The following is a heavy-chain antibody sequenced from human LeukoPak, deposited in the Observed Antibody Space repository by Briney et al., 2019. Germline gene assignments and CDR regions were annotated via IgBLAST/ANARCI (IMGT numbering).Heavy chain of an antibody. CDR2: IKQDGSEK. V-gene: IGHV3-7*01. Sequence: GGSLRLSCAASGFTFSSYWMSWVRQAPGKGLEWVANIKQDGSEKYYVDSVKGRFTVSRDNAKNSLYLQMNSLRAEDTAVYYCARRDIVVVVGMDVWGKGTTVTVSS. J-gene: IGHJ6*03. CDR3: ARRDIVVVVGMDV. D-gene: IGHD2-15*01. CDR1: GFTFSSYW.